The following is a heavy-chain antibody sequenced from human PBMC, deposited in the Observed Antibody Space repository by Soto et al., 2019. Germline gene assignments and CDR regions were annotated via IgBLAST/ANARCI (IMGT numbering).Heavy chain of an antibody. CDR1: GFTFSSYA. CDR3: AKCLAEAGAGYFDS. J-gene: IGHJ4*02. V-gene: IGHV3-23*01. D-gene: IGHD6-19*01. CDR2: VRGNGGNT. Sequence: EVQLLESGGGLVQPGGSLRLSCAASGFTFSSYAMTWVRQAPGKGLEWVSSVRGNGGNTYYAASVRGRFTNSRDKYINALYLHFTSMGAEDTAAYYCAKCLAEAGAGYFDSWGPGALVTVCS.